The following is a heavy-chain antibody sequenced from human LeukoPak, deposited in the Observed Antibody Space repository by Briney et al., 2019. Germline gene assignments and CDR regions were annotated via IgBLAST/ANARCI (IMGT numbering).Heavy chain of an antibody. J-gene: IGHJ4*02. CDR2: ISSSSSYI. Sequence: PGGSLRLSCAASGFTFSSYSMNWVRQAPGKGLEWVSSISSSSSYIYYADSVKGRFTISRGNAKNSLYLQMNSLRAEDTAVYYCARLLDWRFDYWGQGTLVTVSS. D-gene: IGHD3-9*01. CDR3: ARLLDWRFDY. V-gene: IGHV3-21*01. CDR1: GFTFSSYS.